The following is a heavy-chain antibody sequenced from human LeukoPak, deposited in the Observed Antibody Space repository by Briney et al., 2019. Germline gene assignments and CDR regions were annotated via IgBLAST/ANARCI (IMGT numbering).Heavy chain of an antibody. CDR1: GDSISSTSYY. Sequence: NSSETLSLTCTVSGDSISSTSYYWGWIRQPPGKGLEWIGSVYYSGSTYYNPSLKSRVTISVDTSKNQFSLKLNSVTAADTAVYYCARLTMTTFAYWGQGTLVTVSS. D-gene: IGHD2/OR15-2a*01. CDR2: VYYSGST. V-gene: IGHV4-39*01. CDR3: ARLTMTTFAY. J-gene: IGHJ4*02.